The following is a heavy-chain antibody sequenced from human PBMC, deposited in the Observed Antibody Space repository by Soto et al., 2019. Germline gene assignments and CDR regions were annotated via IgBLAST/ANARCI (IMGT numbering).Heavy chain of an antibody. V-gene: IGHV3-23*01. Sequence: EVQLLESGGGLVQPGGSLRLSCAVSGFSFSTYAMSWVRQAPGKGLEWVSGISAGGGNTYYADSVRGRFTISRDNSKDTLYLQLTSQRAEDTAFYYCAKHAEYQLVSWFDPWGQGTLVTVSS. CDR3: AKHAEYQLVSWFDP. J-gene: IGHJ5*02. CDR1: GFSFSTYA. CDR2: ISAGGGNT. D-gene: IGHD2-2*01.